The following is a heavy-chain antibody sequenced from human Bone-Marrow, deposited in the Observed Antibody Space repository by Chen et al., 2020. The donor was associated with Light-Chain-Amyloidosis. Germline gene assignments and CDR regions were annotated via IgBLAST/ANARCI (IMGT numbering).Heavy chain of an antibody. D-gene: IGHD5-12*01. J-gene: IGHJ4*02. CDR1: GYTFPNYW. CDR3: ARRRDGYNFDY. Sequence: EVQLEQSGPAVKKPGESLKISCKGSGYTFPNYWIGWVRQMPGKALEWMGVIYPDDSDARYSPSFEGQVTISADKSITTAYLQWRSLKASDTAMYYCARRRDGYNFDYWGQGTLVTVPS. V-gene: IGHV5-51*01. CDR2: IYPDDSDA.